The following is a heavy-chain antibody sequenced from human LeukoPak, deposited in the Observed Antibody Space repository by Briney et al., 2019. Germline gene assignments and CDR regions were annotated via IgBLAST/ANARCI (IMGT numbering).Heavy chain of an antibody. J-gene: IGHJ5*02. D-gene: IGHD3-16*01. CDR3: ARGGITSLLNWFDP. V-gene: IGHV4-59*01. CDR2: IYYSGST. CDR1: GGSISSYY. Sequence: SETLSLTCTVSGGSISSYYWSWIRQPPGKGLEWIGYIYYSGSTNYNPSLKSRVTISVDTSKNQFSLKLSSVTAADTAVYYCARGGITSLLNWFDPRGQGILVTVSS.